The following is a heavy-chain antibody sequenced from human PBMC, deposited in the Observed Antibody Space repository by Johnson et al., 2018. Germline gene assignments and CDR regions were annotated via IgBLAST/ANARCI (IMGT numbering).Heavy chain of an antibody. J-gene: IGHJ6*03. D-gene: IGHD1-26*01. CDR1: GDSLSNDY. Sequence: QVQLQESGPGLVKPSEALSLTCTVSGDSLSNDYWSWIRQPPGKGLEWIGYVYNGGTTNYSPALTSRVSISVDTFKNQFSLRLASVTAADTAVYYCAGGRPRYSWDWDHYYDMDVWDRGTTVTVSS. CDR3: AGGRPRYSWDWDHYYDMDV. CDR2: VYNGGTT. V-gene: IGHV4-59*03.